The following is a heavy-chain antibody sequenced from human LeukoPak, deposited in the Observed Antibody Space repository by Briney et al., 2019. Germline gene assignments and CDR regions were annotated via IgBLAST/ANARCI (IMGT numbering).Heavy chain of an antibody. D-gene: IGHD5-24*01. CDR3: ARDPPTIKGYFDY. J-gene: IGHJ4*02. V-gene: IGHV4-39*07. Sequence: SETLSLTCTVSGGSISSSSYYWGWIRQPPGKGLEWIGSIYYSGSTYYNPSLKSRVTISVDTSKNQFSLKLSSVTAADTAVYYCARDPPTIKGYFDYWGQGTLVTVSS. CDR2: IYYSGST. CDR1: GGSISSSSYY.